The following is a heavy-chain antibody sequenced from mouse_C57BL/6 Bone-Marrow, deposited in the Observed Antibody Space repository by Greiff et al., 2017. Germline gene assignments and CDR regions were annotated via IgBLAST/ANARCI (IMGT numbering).Heavy chain of an antibody. CDR2: ISDGGSYT. D-gene: IGHD1-1*01. CDR1: GFTFSSYA. V-gene: IGHV5-4*01. CDR3: ARVSSYYGSPCAY. Sequence: EVQVVESGGGLVKPGGSLKLSCAASGFTFSSYAMSWVRQTPEKRLEWVATISDGGSYTYYPDNVKGRFTISRDNAKNNLYLQMSHLKSEDTAMYYCARVSSYYGSPCAYWGQGTLVTVSA. J-gene: IGHJ3*01.